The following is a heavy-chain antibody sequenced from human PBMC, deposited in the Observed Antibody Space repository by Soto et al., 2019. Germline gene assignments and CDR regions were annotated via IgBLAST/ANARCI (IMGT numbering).Heavy chain of an antibody. Sequence: QVQLVESGGGVVQPGRSLRLSCAASGFTFSSYGMHWVRQAPGKGLEWVAVIWYDGSNKYYADSVKGRFTISRDNSKNTLYLQRNSLRAEDTAVYYCARVDGAAVKGDYYYYMDVWGKGTTVTVSS. CDR1: GFTFSSYG. CDR2: IWYDGSNK. V-gene: IGHV3-33*01. CDR3: ARVDGAAVKGDYYYYMDV. J-gene: IGHJ6*03. D-gene: IGHD4-4*01.